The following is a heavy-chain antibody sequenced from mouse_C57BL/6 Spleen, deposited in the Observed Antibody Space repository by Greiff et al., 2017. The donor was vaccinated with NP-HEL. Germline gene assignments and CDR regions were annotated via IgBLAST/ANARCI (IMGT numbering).Heavy chain of an antibody. CDR2: IYPSDSET. J-gene: IGHJ4*01. Sequence: QQSCKASGYTFTSYWMDWVKQRPGQGLEWIGNIYPSDSETHYNQKFKDKATLTVDKSSSTAYMQLSSLTSEDSAVYYCARLRTYGSSYGAMDDWGQGTSVTVSS. CDR1: GYTFTSYW. CDR3: ARLRTYGSSYGAMDD. V-gene: IGHV1-61*01. D-gene: IGHD1-1*01.